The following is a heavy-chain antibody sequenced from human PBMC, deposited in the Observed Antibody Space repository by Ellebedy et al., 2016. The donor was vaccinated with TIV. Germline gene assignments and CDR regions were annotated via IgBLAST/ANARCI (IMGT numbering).Heavy chain of an antibody. V-gene: IGHV3-7*03. CDR3: AREWYYDSSGPIVLHRYYYYGMDV. CDR2: IKQDGSEK. CDR1: GFTFSSYW. Sequence: GGSLRLSXAASGFTFSSYWMSWVRQAPGKGLEWVANIKQDGSEKYYVDSVKGRFTISRDNAKNSLYLQMNSLRAEDTAVYYCAREWYYDSSGPIVLHRYYYYGMDVWGQGTTVTVSS. D-gene: IGHD3-22*01. J-gene: IGHJ6*02.